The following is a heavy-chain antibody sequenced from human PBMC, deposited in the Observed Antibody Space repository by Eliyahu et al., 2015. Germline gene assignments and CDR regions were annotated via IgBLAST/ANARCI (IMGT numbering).Heavy chain of an antibody. CDR3: ARVGGGSYQKAFDI. J-gene: IGHJ3*02. Sequence: EVQLVETGGGLIQPGGSLRLSCAASGFTVSSNYMSWVRQAPGKGLEWVSVIYSGGSTYXADSVKGRFTISRDNSKNTLYLQMNSLRAEDTAVYYCARVGGGSYQKAFDIWGQGTMVTVSS. CDR2: IYSGGST. V-gene: IGHV3-53*02. D-gene: IGHD1-26*01. CDR1: GFTVSSNY.